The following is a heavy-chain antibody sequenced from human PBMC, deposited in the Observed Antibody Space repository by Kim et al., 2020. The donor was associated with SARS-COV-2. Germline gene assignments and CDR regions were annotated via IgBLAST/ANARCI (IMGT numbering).Heavy chain of an antibody. Sequence: SETLSLTCTVSGGSISSSSYYWGWIRQPPGKGLEWIGSIYYSGSTYYNPSLKSRVTISVDTSKNQFSLKLSSVTAADTAVYYCARLGRLLWFGESFDYWGQGTLVTVSS. V-gene: IGHV4-39*01. D-gene: IGHD3-10*01. J-gene: IGHJ4*02. CDR1: GGSISSSSYY. CDR3: ARLGRLLWFGESFDY. CDR2: IYYSGST.